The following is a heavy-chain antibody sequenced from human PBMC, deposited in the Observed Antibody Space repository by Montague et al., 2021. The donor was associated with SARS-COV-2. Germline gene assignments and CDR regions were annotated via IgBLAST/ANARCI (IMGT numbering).Heavy chain of an antibody. CDR1: GGSISSGGYY. V-gene: IGHV4-31*03. D-gene: IGHD3-22*01. CDR2: IYYSGST. Sequence: TLSLTCTVSGGSISSGGYYWSWIRQHPGKGLEWIGYIYYSGSTYYNLSLKSRVTISVDTSKNQFSLKLSSVTAADTAVYYCARARTRITMIAVVIDAFDIWGQGTMVTVSS. CDR3: ARARTRITMIAVVIDAFDI. J-gene: IGHJ3*02.